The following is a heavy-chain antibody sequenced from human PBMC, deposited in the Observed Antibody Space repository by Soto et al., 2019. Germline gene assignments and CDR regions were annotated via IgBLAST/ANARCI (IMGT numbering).Heavy chain of an antibody. CDR1: GGCISSRGYY. V-gene: IGHV4-39*01. CDR3: ARTYYYDSSGPSDAFDI. Sequence: SETLSLTCTVSGGCISSRGYYWGWIRQPPGKGLEWIGSIYYSGSTYYNPSLKSRVTISVDTSKNQFSLKLSSVTAADTAVYYCARTYYYDSSGPSDAFDIWGQGTIVTVSS. D-gene: IGHD3-22*01. J-gene: IGHJ3*02. CDR2: IYYSGST.